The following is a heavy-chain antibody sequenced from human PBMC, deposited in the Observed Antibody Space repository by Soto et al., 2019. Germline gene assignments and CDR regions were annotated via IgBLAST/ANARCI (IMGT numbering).Heavy chain of an antibody. J-gene: IGHJ4*02. V-gene: IGHV2-5*02. CDR1: GFSLSTSGVG. CDR2: IYWDDDK. D-gene: IGHD3-16*01. Sequence: QITLKESGPTLVKPTQTLTLTCTFSGFSLSTSGVGAGWIRQPPGKALEWLALIYWDDDKRYRPALKSRLTITMDTAKNQVVLTMPIMDPVDTATYYCAHRLGLRSFDYWGQGTLVTVSS. CDR3: AHRLGLRSFDY.